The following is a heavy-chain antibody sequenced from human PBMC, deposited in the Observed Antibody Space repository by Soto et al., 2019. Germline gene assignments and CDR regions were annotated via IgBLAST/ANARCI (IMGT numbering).Heavy chain of an antibody. CDR2: IYYSGGT. CDR1: GGSISSYY. V-gene: IGHV4-59*08. J-gene: IGHJ5*02. D-gene: IGHD6-13*01. Sequence: QVQLQESGPGLVKPSETLSLTCTVSGGSISSYYWSWIRQPPGKGLEWIGYIYYSGGTNYNPSLKSRVTISLDTSSTQFSLKLSSVTAADTAVYYCARHAIASADPYHWFDPWGQGTLVTVSS. CDR3: ARHAIASADPYHWFDP.